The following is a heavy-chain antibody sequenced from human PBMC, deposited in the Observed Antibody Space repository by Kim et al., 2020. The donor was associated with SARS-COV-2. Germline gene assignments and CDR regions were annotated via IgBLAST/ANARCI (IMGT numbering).Heavy chain of an antibody. D-gene: IGHD6-13*01. CDR3: TRQVGSSSWYLY. CDR2: IRSKANSYAT. Sequence: GESLKISCAASGFTFSGSAMHWVRQASGKGLEWVGRIRSKANSYATAYAASVKGRFTISRDDSKNTAYLQMNSLKTEDTAVYYCTRQVGSSSWYLYWGQGTLVTVSS. J-gene: IGHJ4*02. V-gene: IGHV3-73*01. CDR1: GFTFSGSA.